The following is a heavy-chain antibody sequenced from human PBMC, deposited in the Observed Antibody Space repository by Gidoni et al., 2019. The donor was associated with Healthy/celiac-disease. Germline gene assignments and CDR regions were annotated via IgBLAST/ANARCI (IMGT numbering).Heavy chain of an antibody. D-gene: IGHD3-22*01. CDR1: GFTFSRYG. Sequence: QVQLVESGGGVVQPGRSLRLCCAASGFTFSRYGMHWVRQAPGKGLEWVAVISYDGSNKYYADSVKGRFTISRDNSKNTLYLQMNSLRAEDTAVYYCAKDYYYYDSSGYPPSWGQGTLVTVSS. CDR3: AKDYYYYDSSGYPPS. CDR2: ISYDGSNK. J-gene: IGHJ4*02. V-gene: IGHV3-30*18.